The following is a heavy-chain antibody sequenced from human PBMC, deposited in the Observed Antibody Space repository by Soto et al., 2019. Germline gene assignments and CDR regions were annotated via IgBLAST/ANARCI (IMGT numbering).Heavy chain of an antibody. CDR3: TINYELLTGRDY. Sequence: EVQLVESGGGLVQPGGSLKLSCAASGFTFSGSAMHWVRQASGKGLEWVGRIRSKANSYATAYAASVKGRFTISRXVSKTTAYLQMNSLKTEDTAVYYCTINYELLTGRDYWGQGTLVTVSS. J-gene: IGHJ4*02. CDR2: IRSKANSYAT. CDR1: GFTFSGSA. V-gene: IGHV3-73*02. D-gene: IGHD3-9*01.